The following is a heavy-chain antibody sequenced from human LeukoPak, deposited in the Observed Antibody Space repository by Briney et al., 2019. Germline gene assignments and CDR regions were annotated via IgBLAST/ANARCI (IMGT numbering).Heavy chain of an antibody. V-gene: IGHV4-59*01. J-gene: IGHJ4*02. CDR3: AAGRDGYNPSVDY. CDR1: GGSISSYY. Sequence: SETLSLTCTVSGGSISSYYWSWIRQPPGKGLEWIGYIYYSGSTNYNPSLKSRVTISVDTSKNQFSLKLSSVTAADAAVYYCAAGRDGYNPSVDYWGQGTLVTVSS. D-gene: IGHD5-24*01. CDR2: IYYSGST.